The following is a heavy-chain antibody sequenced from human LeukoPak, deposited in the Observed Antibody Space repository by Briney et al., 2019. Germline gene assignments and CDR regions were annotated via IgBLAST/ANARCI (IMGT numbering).Heavy chain of an antibody. D-gene: IGHD3-3*01. CDR2: IDSTSGGT. CDR3: ATCHPAPSDLGGCAYYYYMDV. J-gene: IGHJ6*03. V-gene: IGHV1-2*02. Sequence: VASVKVSCKASGYTFSGDYVQWVRQAPGRGLEGMAWIDSTSGGTGIAKRFQGRVTVTRDTSTTTAYMEVIGLRSDDTAVYYCATCHPAPSDLGGCAYYYYMDVWGEGTTVTVSS. CDR1: GYTFSGDY.